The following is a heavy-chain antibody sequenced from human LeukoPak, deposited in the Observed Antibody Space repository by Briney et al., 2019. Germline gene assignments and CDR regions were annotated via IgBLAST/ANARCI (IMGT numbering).Heavy chain of an antibody. CDR3: VVHSATSCY. Sequence: QPGGSLRLSCATSGFTFSSYGMNWVRQAPGKGLEWISYITTSGTSTYYADSVKGRFTISRDNGKTALSLQMNSLRAEDTAAYYCVVHSATSCYWGQGTLVTVSS. J-gene: IGHJ4*02. CDR2: ITTSGTST. D-gene: IGHD1-26*01. V-gene: IGHV3-48*03. CDR1: GFTFSSYG.